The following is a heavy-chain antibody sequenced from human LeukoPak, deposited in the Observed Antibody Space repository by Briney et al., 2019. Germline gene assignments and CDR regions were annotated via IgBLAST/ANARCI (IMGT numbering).Heavy chain of an antibody. J-gene: IGHJ1*01. D-gene: IGHD1-26*01. Sequence: GGSLRLSCAASGFTFSSYAMIWVRQAPGKGREWVSGISGSGGATNYADSVKGRFTISRDNSKNTLYLQMNSLRAEDTAIYYCGGVRIQHWGQGTLVTVSS. V-gene: IGHV3-23*01. CDR3: GGVRIQH. CDR2: ISGSGGAT. CDR1: GFTFSSYA.